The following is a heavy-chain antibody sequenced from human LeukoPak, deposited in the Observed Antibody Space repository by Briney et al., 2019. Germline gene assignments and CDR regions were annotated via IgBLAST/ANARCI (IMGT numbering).Heavy chain of an antibody. V-gene: IGHV1-18*01. CDR2: ISAYNGNT. D-gene: IGHD3-10*01. J-gene: IGHJ4*02. CDR3: ARWFGDQTHLPLDY. CDR1: GYTFANYG. Sequence: ASVKVSCKASGYTFANYGINWVRQAPGQGLEWMGWISAYNGNTNYAQKLQGRVTMTTDTSTSTAYMELRSLRSDDTAVYYCARWFGDQTHLPLDYWGQGTLVTVSS.